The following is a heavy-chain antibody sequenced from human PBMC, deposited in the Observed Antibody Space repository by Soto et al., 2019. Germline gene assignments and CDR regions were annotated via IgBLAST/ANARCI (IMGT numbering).Heavy chain of an antibody. CDR3: ARWMVRYSHYLLVLWFDP. J-gene: IGHJ5*02. V-gene: IGHV1-18*01. CDR2: ISAYNGNT. Sequence: VKASSKASGVRFASCSMSWLRQSPGQGLEWMGWISAYNGNTTYAQKLQGRVTMPTDTSTSTAYIEMRSLIYDDTAVYYCARWMVRYSHYLLVLWFDPWGEGTLVTVSS. CDR1: GVRFASCS. D-gene: IGHD3-10*01.